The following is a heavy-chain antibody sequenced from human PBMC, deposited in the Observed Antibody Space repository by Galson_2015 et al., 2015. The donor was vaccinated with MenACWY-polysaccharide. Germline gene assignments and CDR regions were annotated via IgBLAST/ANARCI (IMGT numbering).Heavy chain of an antibody. V-gene: IGHV4-61*02. CDR3: AGALPIGLYNWFDP. J-gene: IGHJ5*02. Sequence: TLSLTCTVSGASITSGVYYWTWIRQSAGKGLEWIGRVFSTGSTTYNPSLKSRVIISEDTSKNQFSLSLTSVTAADTAVYFCAGALPIGLYNWFDPWGQGILVTVSS. CDR2: VFSTGST. CDR1: GASITSGVYY.